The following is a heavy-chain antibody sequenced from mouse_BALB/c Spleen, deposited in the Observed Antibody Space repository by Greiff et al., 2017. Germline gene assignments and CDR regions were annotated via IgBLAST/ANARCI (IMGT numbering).Heavy chain of an antibody. CDR3: ASSQYGNYEGTDAMDY. D-gene: IGHD2-10*02. J-gene: IGHJ4*01. CDR1: GYTFTSYW. CDR2: IDPYDSET. Sequence: QVQLQQPGAELVRPGASVKLSCKASGYTFTSYWMNWVKQRPEQGLEWIGRIDPYDSETHYNQKFKDKAILTVDKSTSTVYMQLSSLTSEDTAVYDCASSQYGNYEGTDAMDYWGQGTSVTVSS. V-gene: IGHV1-74*01.